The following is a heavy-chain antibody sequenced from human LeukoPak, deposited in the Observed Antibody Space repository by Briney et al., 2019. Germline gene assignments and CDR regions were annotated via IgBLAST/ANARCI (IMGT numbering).Heavy chain of an antibody. V-gene: IGHV4-59*12. J-gene: IGHJ6*02. CDR1: GGSISSYY. CDR3: ARDTYGSGSYRIYYGMDV. Sequence: SETLSLTCTVSGGSISSYYWSWIRQPPGKGLEWIGYIYYSGSTNYNPSLKSRVTISVDTSKNQFSLKLSSVTAADTAVYYCARDTYGSGSYRIYYGMDVWGQGTTVTVSS. CDR2: IYYSGST. D-gene: IGHD3-10*01.